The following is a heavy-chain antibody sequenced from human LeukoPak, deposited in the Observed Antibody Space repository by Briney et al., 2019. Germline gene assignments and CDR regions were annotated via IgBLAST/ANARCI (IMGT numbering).Heavy chain of an antibody. J-gene: IGHJ4*02. D-gene: IGHD3-22*01. CDR2: IYTTGST. CDR1: GGSITSYY. Sequence: SETLSLTCTVSGGSITSYYWSWIRQPAGKGLEWIGRIYTTGSTYYNHFLKSRVTMAVDTSKNQFSLRLSSVTAADTAVYYCARDGFYDSTGYYYNWVFDYWGQGTLVTVSS. V-gene: IGHV4-4*07. CDR3: ARDGFYDSTGYYYNWVFDY.